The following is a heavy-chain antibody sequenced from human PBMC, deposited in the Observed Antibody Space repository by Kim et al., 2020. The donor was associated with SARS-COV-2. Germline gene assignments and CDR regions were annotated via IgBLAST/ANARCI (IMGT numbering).Heavy chain of an antibody. D-gene: IGHD4-17*01. J-gene: IGHJ4*02. Sequence: YNPSLKSRVTISVDTSKNQFSLKLSSVTAADTAVYYCARADTVTTTFFDYWGQGTLVTVSS. CDR3: ARADTVTTTFFDY. V-gene: IGHV4-34*01.